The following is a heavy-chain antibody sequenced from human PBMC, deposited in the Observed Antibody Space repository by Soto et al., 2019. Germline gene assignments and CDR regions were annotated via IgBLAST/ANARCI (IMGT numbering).Heavy chain of an antibody. J-gene: IGHJ4*02. Sequence: XVSLRLSCAASGFSFSSNWMHWVRQAPGKGLVWVSRINPEETTTTYADPVEGRFTISRDNAKSTLYLQMNSLRVEDTAVYYCTRDTFGARDYWGQGTLVTVSS. V-gene: IGHV3-74*03. CDR1: GFSFSSNW. CDR2: INPEETTT. CDR3: TRDTFGARDY. D-gene: IGHD1-26*01.